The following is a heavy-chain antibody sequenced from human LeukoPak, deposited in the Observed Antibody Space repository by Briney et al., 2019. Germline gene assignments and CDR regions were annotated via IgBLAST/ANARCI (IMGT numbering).Heavy chain of an antibody. Sequence: ASVKVSCKASGYTFTGYYMHWVRQAPGQGLEWMGWINPNSGGTNYAQKFRGRVTMTRDTSISTAYMELSRLRSEDTAVYYCARDGDSSGWKDFDYWGQGTLVTVSS. J-gene: IGHJ4*02. CDR1: GYTFTGYY. CDR2: INPNSGGT. V-gene: IGHV1-2*02. D-gene: IGHD6-19*01. CDR3: ARDGDSSGWKDFDY.